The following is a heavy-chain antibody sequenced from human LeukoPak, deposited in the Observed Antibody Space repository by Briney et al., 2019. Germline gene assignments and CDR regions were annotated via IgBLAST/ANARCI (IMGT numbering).Heavy chain of an antibody. CDR2: ISAYNGNT. D-gene: IGHD2-21*01. CDR1: GYTFTSYG. V-gene: IGHV1-18*01. CDR3: ARDESVVVIATDAFDI. J-gene: IGHJ3*02. Sequence: ASVKVSCKASGYTFTSYGISWVRQAPGQGLEWMGWISAYNGNTNYAQKLQGRVTMTTDTSASTAYMELRSLRSDDTAVYYCARDESVVVIATDAFDIWRQGTMVTVSS.